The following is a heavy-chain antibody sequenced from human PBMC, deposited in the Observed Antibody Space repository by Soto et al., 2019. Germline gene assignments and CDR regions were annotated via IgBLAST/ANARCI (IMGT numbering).Heavy chain of an antibody. V-gene: IGHV5-51*03. CDR3: AGGKGKRWLQWSYYYGMDV. J-gene: IGHJ6*02. Sequence: EVQLVQSGAEVKKPGESLKISCKGSGYSFTSYWIGWVRQMPGKGLEWMGIIYPGDSDTRYSPSFQGQVTISTDKSISTAYLQWSSLKASDTAMYYCAGGKGKRWLQWSYYYGMDVWGQGTTVTVSS. D-gene: IGHD5-12*01. CDR1: GYSFTSYW. CDR2: IYPGDSDT.